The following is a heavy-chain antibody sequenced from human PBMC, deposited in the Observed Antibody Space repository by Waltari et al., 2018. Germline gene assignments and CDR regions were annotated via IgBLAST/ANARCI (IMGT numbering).Heavy chain of an antibody. J-gene: IGHJ3*02. CDR3: AKDPGYTIFGVVIIPGAFDI. CDR1: GFTFSSYA. Sequence: EVQLLESGGGLVQPGGSLRLSCAASGFTFSSYAMSWVRQAPGKGLEWVSAISGSGGSPYYADSVKGRFTISRDNSKNPLYLQMNSLRAEDTAVYYCAKDPGYTIFGVVIIPGAFDIWGQGTMVTVSS. CDR2: ISGSGGSP. V-gene: IGHV3-23*01. D-gene: IGHD3-3*01.